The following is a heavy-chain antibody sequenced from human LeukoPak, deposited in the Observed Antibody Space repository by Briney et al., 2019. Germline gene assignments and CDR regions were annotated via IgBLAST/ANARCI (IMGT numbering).Heavy chain of an antibody. Sequence: GGSLRLSCAASGFTFSSYWMSWVRQAPGKGLEWVANIKQDGSEKYYVDSVKGRFTISRDNAKNSLYLQMNSLRAEDTAVYYCAKRAVPFDYGDTPYFDYWGQGTLVTVSS. J-gene: IGHJ4*02. CDR3: AKRAVPFDYGDTPYFDY. V-gene: IGHV3-7*03. CDR2: IKQDGSEK. D-gene: IGHD4-17*01. CDR1: GFTFSSYW.